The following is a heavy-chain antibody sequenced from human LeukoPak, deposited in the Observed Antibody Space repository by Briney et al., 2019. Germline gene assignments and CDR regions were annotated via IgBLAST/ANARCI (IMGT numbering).Heavy chain of an antibody. J-gene: IGHJ3*02. D-gene: IGHD5-24*01. CDR2: FSSGFSST. V-gene: IGHV3-48*04. CDR1: GFSFSSYT. CDR3: ARLGPGGDGSSKAAFDI. Sequence: SGGSLRLSCVASGFSFSSYTMNWVRQAPGKGLEWISSFSSGFSSTDYADSVKGRFTISRDNAKNSLYLQMNSLRAEDTAVYYCARLGPGGDGSSKAAFDIWGQGTMVTVSS.